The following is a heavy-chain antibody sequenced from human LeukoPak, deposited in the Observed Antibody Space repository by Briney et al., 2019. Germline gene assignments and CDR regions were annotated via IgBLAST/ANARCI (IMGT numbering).Heavy chain of an antibody. CDR3: ARDLGLYYYGMDV. J-gene: IGHJ6*02. D-gene: IGHD3-16*01. Sequence: GGSLRLSCAASGFTFSSYSMNWVRQAPGKGLEWVSYISSSGSTIYYADSVKGRFTISRDNAKNSLYLQMNSLRAEDTAVYYCARDLGLYYYGMDVWGQGTTVTVSS. CDR2: ISSSGSTI. V-gene: IGHV3-48*04. CDR1: GFTFSSYS.